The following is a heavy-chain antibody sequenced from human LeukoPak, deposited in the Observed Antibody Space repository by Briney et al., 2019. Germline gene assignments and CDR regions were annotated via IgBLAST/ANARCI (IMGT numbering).Heavy chain of an antibody. CDR3: AKDLYGSDWYNYFDP. Sequence: GGSLRLSCAASGFTFSSYAMHWVRQAPGKGLEWVAVISYDGSNKYYADSVKGRFTISRDNSKNTLYLQMNSLTTEDTAVYHCAKDLYGSDWYNYFDPWGQGALVTISS. CDR1: GFTFSSYA. V-gene: IGHV3-30-3*01. J-gene: IGHJ5*02. D-gene: IGHD6-19*01. CDR2: ISYDGSNK.